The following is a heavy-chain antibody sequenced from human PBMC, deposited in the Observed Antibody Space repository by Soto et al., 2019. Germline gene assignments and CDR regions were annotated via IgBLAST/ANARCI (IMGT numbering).Heavy chain of an antibody. CDR3: AKGPFGVVISHFDY. Sequence: EVQLVESGGGLVQPGRSLRLSCAASGFTFDDYAMHWVRQAPGKGLEWVSGISWNSGSIGYADSVKGRFTISRDNAKNSLYLQMNSLRAEDTALYYCAKGPFGVVISHFDYWGQGTLVTVSS. V-gene: IGHV3-9*01. CDR1: GFTFDDYA. D-gene: IGHD3-3*01. J-gene: IGHJ4*02. CDR2: ISWNSGSI.